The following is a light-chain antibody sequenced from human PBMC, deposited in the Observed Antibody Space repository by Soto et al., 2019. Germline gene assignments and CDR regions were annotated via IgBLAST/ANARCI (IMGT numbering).Light chain of an antibody. Sequence: IVLTQSPGTLSLSPGESATLSFSSSQSISSSYLAWYQQKPGQAPRLLIYGASNRATAIPDRFSGSGSGTDFTLTISRLEPEDFAVYYCQQSDDSPGTFGQGTKVDIK. J-gene: IGKJ1*01. V-gene: IGKV3-20*01. CDR2: GAS. CDR3: QQSDDSPGT. CDR1: QSISSSY.